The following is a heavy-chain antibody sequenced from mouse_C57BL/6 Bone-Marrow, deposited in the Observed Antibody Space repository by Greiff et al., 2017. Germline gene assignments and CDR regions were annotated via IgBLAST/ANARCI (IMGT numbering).Heavy chain of an antibody. V-gene: IGHV1-58*01. J-gene: IGHJ2*01. Sequence: VQLQQSGAELVRPGSSVKMSCKTSGYTFTSYGINWVKQRPGQGLEWIGYIYSGNGYTEYNEKFKGKATLTSDTSSSTAYMQLSSLTSEDSAIYVCAREGGDYDGGYFDYWGQGTTLTVSS. CDR1: GYTFTSYG. CDR2: IYSGNGYT. CDR3: AREGGDYDGGYFDY. D-gene: IGHD2-4*01.